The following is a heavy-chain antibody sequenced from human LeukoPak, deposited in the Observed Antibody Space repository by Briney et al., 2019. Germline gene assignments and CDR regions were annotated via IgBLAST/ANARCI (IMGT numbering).Heavy chain of an antibody. CDR2: IYTSGST. D-gene: IGHD3-22*01. CDR3: ARCRIDSSGCFDY. CDR1: GGSISSGSYY. V-gene: IGHV4-61*02. Sequence: SETLSLTCTVSGGSISSGSYYWSWIRQPAGKGLEWIGRIYTSGSTNYDPSLKSRVTISLDTSKNQFSLKLSSVTAADTAVYYCARCRIDSSGCFDYWGQGTLVTVSS. J-gene: IGHJ4*02.